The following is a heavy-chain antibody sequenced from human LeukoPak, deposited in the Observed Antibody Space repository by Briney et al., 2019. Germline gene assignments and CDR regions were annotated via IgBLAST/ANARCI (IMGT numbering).Heavy chain of an antibody. V-gene: IGHV3-48*02. CDR2: ISSSSSTI. CDR3: ARVWGIAAAGGEIEY. D-gene: IGHD6-13*01. J-gene: IGHJ4*02. CDR1: GFTFSSYA. Sequence: PGGSPRLSCAASGFTFSSYAMRWVRQAPGKGLEWVSYISSSSSTIYYADSVKGRFTISRDNAKNSLYLQMNSLRDEDTAVYYCARVWGIAAAGGEIEYWGQGTLVTVSS.